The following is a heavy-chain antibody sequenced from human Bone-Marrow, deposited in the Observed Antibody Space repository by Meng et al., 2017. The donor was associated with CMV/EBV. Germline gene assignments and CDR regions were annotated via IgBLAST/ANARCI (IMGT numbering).Heavy chain of an antibody. J-gene: IGHJ3*02. CDR1: GGSISSYY. Sequence: SETLSLTCTVSGGSISSYYWSWIRQPPGKGLEWIGCIYYSGSTNYNPSLKSRVTISVDTSKKQFSLKLSSVTAADTGVYYCARAVAGTLYAFDIWGQGTMVTVSS. CDR3: ARAVAGTLYAFDI. D-gene: IGHD6-19*01. CDR2: IYYSGST. V-gene: IGHV4-59*01.